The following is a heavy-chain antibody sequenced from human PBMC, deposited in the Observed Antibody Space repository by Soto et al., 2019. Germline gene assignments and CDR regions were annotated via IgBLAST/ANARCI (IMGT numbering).Heavy chain of an antibody. J-gene: IGHJ4*02. CDR2: ISSSGSTI. Sequence: PGGSLRLSCAASGFSISDYELHWVRQAPGRGLEWVSYISSSGSTIYYADSVRGRFTISRNNAKNSLYLQMNSLRAEDTAVYHCARSRIAYWGQGTLVIVSS. V-gene: IGHV3-48*03. D-gene: IGHD3-16*02. CDR1: GFSISDYE. CDR3: ARSRIAY.